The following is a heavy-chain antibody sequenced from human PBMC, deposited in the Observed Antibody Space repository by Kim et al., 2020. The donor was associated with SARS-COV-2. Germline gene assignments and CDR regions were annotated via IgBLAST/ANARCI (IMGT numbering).Heavy chain of an antibody. CDR3: ARAECSSTSSHAQDCYYYYYYMDV. CDR1: GGSISSYY. V-gene: IGHV4-59*01. J-gene: IGHJ6*03. CDR2: IYYSGST. D-gene: IGHD2-2*01. Sequence: SETLSLTCTVSGGSISSYYWSWIRQPPGKGLEWIGYIYYSGSTNYNPSLKSRVTISVDTSKNQFSLKLSSVTAADTAVYYCARAECSSTSSHAQDCYYYYYYMDVWGKGTTVTVSS.